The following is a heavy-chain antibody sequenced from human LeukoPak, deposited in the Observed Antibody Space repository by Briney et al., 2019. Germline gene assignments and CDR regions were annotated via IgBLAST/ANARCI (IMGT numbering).Heavy chain of an antibody. J-gene: IGHJ1*01. CDR1: GFTVSSNY. Sequence: PGGSLRLSCAASGFTVSSNYMSWVRQAPGKGLEWVSVICSGGSTYYADSVKGRFTISRNNAKNSLYLQMNSLRAEDTAVYYCARDHYYGSQILWGQGTLVTVSS. V-gene: IGHV3-53*01. CDR2: ICSGGST. CDR3: ARDHYYGSQIL. D-gene: IGHD3-10*01.